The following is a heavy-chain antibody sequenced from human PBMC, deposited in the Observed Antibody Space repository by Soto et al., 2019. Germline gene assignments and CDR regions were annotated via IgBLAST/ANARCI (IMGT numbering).Heavy chain of an antibody. CDR2: IYYSGST. J-gene: IGHJ6*04. Sequence: SETLSLTCTVSGGSISSYYWSWIRQPPGKGLEWIGYIYYSGSTNYNPSLKSRVTISVDTSKNQFSLKLNSVTAEDTAMYYCARDDSSSHFTDVWGKGTMVTVSS. CDR1: GGSISSYY. D-gene: IGHD6-6*01. V-gene: IGHV4-59*01. CDR3: ARDDSSSHFTDV.